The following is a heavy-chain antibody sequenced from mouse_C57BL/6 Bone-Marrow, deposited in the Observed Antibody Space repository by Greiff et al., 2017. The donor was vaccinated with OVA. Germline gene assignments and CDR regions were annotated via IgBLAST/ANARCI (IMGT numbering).Heavy chain of an antibody. CDR3: AVEVITTVVPYWYFDV. CDR2: IHPNSGST. Sequence: VQLQQPGAELVKPGASVKLSCKASGYTFTSYWMHWVKQRPGQGLEWIGMIHPNSGSTNYNEKFKSKATLTVDKSSSTAYMQLSSLTSEDSAVYYCAVEVITTVVPYWYFDVWGTGTTVTVSS. D-gene: IGHD1-1*01. V-gene: IGHV1-64*01. J-gene: IGHJ1*03. CDR1: GYTFTSYW.